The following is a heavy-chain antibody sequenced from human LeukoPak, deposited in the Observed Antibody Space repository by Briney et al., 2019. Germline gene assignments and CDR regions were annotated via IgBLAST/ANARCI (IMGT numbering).Heavy chain of an antibody. J-gene: IGHJ4*02. D-gene: IGHD3-3*01. CDR3: ARVRDDYFFDY. CDR2: IHYIGNT. V-gene: IGHV4-31*03. Sequence: SETLSLTCTVSGDSISTSGYYWGWIRQHPGTGLEWIAYIHYIGNTYYNPSLEGRVTMSVDTSSNQFSLNVASVTAADTAIYYCARVRDDYFFDYWGQGILVTVSS. CDR1: GDSISTSGYY.